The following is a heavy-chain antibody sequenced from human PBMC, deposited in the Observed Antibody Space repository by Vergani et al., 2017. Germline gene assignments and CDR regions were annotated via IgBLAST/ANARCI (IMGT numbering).Heavy chain of an antibody. CDR3: ARLYDILTGSNFDY. V-gene: IGHV4-30-4*01. D-gene: IGHD3-9*01. Sequence: QVQLQESGPGLVKPSQTLSLTCTVSGGSLSSGDYYWSWIRQPPGKGLEWIGYIYYSGSTDYNTSLKSRVTISVDTSKNQFSLKLSSVTAADTAVYYCARLYDILTGSNFDYWGQGTLVTVSS. CDR1: GGSLSSGDYY. J-gene: IGHJ4*02. CDR2: IYYSGST.